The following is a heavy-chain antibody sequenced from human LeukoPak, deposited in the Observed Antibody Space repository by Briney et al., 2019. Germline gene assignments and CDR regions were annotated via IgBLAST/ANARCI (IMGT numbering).Heavy chain of an antibody. V-gene: IGHV1-2*02. Sequence: ASVKVSCKASGYTFTGYYLYWVRQAPGQGPEWMGWINPNSGGTNYAQKFQGRVTVTRDTSISTAYMELSRLRSDDTAVYYCARGGLYAGSYFDYWGQGTLVTVSS. CDR1: GYTFTGYY. CDR3: ARGGLYAGSYFDY. D-gene: IGHD1-26*01. J-gene: IGHJ4*02. CDR2: INPNSGGT.